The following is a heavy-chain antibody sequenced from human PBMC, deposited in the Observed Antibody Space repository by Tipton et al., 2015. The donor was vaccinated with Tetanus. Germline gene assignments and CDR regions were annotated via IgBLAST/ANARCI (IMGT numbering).Heavy chain of an antibody. D-gene: IGHD3-9*01. Sequence: SLRLSCVVSGFNFDDYAMHWDRQVPGKGLQWVSVITWDSRLIAYADSVKGRFTMSRDNAKNSLYLQMNSLRAEDTALYYCVKDLGVRFVTGYGTQCGVDVWGQGTSVTVS. V-gene: IGHV3-9*01. CDR2: ITWDSRLI. CDR3: VKDLGVRFVTGYGTQCGVDV. CDR1: GFNFDDYA. J-gene: IGHJ6*01.